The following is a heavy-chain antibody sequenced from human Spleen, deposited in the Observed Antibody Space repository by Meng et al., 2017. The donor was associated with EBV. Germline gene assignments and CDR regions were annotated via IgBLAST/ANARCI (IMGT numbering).Heavy chain of an antibody. D-gene: IGHD6-19*01. V-gene: IGHV4-39*01. J-gene: IGHJ5*02. Sequence: QLGESGPGQVKPSETLSLTCTVSGDSISSFYYWGWIRQPPGRGLEWIGSVHYTGSTYYSPSLKSRVTVSVDTSKNQFSLRLTSVTAADTAVYYCARPFPSWQSPRLDPFGAWGQGTLVTVSS. CDR3: ARPFPSWQSPRLDPFGA. CDR1: GDSISSFYY. CDR2: VHYTGST.